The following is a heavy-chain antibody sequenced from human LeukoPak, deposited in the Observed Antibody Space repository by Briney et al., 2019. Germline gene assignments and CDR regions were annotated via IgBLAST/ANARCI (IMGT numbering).Heavy chain of an antibody. CDR2: ISYDGSNK. V-gene: IGHV3-30*18. Sequence: PGGSPRLSCAASGFTFSSYGMHWVRQAPGKGLEWVAVISYDGSNKYYADSVKGRFTISRDNSKNTLYLQMNSLRAEDTAVYYCAKDGGSYPDYWGQGTLVTVSS. CDR3: AKDGGSYPDY. D-gene: IGHD1-26*01. J-gene: IGHJ4*02. CDR1: GFTFSSYG.